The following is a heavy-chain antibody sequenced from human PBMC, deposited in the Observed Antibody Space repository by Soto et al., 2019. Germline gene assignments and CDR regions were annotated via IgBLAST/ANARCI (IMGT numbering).Heavy chain of an antibody. D-gene: IGHD1-26*01. J-gene: IGHJ4*02. V-gene: IGHV4-34*01. Sequence: SETLSLTCAVYGGSFSGYYWSWIRQPPGKGLEWIGEINHSGSTNYNPSLKSRVTISVDTSKNQFSLKLSSVTAADTAVYYCARGGRIVGTTPLFDYWGQGNLVTVFS. CDR1: GGSFSGYY. CDR3: ARGGRIVGTTPLFDY. CDR2: INHSGST.